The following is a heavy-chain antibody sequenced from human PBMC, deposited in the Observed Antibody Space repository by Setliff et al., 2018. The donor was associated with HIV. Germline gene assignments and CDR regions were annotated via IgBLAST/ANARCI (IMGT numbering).Heavy chain of an antibody. CDR3: ARPHSGRGGGAWFDP. Sequence: SETLSLTCTVSGGSIVRYYWTWIRQPPGKGLEWIGYIYYSGDTYYNPSLQSRVIISVDTSKNQFSLRLTSVTAADTAVYFCARPHSGRGGGAWFDPWGQGTLVTVSS. CDR1: GGSIVRYY. J-gene: IGHJ5*02. V-gene: IGHV4-59*08. CDR2: IYYSGDT. D-gene: IGHD6-19*01.